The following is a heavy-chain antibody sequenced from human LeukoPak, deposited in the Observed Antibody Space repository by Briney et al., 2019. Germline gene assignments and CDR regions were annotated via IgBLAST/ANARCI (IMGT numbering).Heavy chain of an antibody. CDR3: ARDRRWRRDSKTHYYYYGMDV. J-gene: IGHJ6*01. CDR2: ISAYNGKR. D-gene: IGHD5-24*01. Sequence: ASLTVSCTPSVYTFTSYGVNWVRQAPGPGLECMGWISAYNGKRIHAQKLHAKVAITTDTSTGTDSMELRIHRSDHTATYDCARDRRWRRDSKTHYYYYGMDVWGEGTTVTLSP. V-gene: IGHV1-18*01. CDR1: VYTFTSYG.